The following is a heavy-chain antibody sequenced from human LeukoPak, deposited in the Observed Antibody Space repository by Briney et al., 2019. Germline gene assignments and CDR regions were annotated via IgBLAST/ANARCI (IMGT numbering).Heavy chain of an antibody. D-gene: IGHD3-10*01. CDR1: GGSISSSSSY. V-gene: IGHV4-39*01. CDR2: IYYSGSS. Sequence: SETLSLTCSVSGGSISSSSSYWGWIRQPPGKGLEWIGSIYYSGSSFDNPALKSRVTISVDTSKNQFSLKLSSVTAADTAVYYCASLSLWFGELSHWFDPWGQGTLVTVSS. J-gene: IGHJ5*02. CDR3: ASLSLWFGELSHWFDP.